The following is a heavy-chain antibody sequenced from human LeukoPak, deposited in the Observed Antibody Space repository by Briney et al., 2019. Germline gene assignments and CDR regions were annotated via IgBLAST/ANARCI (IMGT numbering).Heavy chain of an antibody. CDR3: AREGRTMVRGVITDGLDY. CDR1: GFTFSSYS. CDR2: ISSSSSYI. V-gene: IGHV3-21*01. J-gene: IGHJ4*02. Sequence: GSLRLSCAASGFTFSSYSMNWVRQAPGKGLEWVSSISSSSSYIYYADSVKGRFTISRDNAKNSLYLQMNSLRAEDTAVYYCAREGRTMVRGVITDGLDYWGQGTLVTVSS. D-gene: IGHD3-10*01.